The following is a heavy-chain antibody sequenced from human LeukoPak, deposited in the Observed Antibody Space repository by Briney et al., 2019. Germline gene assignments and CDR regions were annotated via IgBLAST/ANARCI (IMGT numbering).Heavy chain of an antibody. D-gene: IGHD1-7*01. CDR1: GFTFTSYS. J-gene: IGHJ4*02. CDR2: TSDRGDYT. Sequence: GGSLRLSCAASGFTFTSYSMSWVRQAPGRGLEWVSGTSDRGDYTYYADSVKGRFTISRDSPKNTLFLQMNSLRAEDTALYFCARKAQYNGHYPLDYWGQGTLVTVSS. V-gene: IGHV3-23*01. CDR3: ARKAQYNGHYPLDY.